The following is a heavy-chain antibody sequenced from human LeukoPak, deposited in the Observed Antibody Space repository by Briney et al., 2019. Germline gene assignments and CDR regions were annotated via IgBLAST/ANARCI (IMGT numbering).Heavy chain of an antibody. CDR1: GFTFDDYT. J-gene: IGHJ4*02. V-gene: IGHV3-23*01. CDR3: AKGSTMYTPYYFDY. CDR2: ISGSGGST. D-gene: IGHD3-10*02. Sequence: GGSLRLSCAASGFTFDDYTMHWVRQAPGKGLEWVSVISGSGGSTDYADSVKGRFTISRDNSKNTLYVQMNSLRAEDTAVYYCAKGSTMYTPYYFDYWVPGSLLTVSS.